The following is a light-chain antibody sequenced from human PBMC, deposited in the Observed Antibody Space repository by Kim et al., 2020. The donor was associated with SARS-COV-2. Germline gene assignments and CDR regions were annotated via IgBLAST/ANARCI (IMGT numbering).Light chain of an antibody. CDR1: QSVSSY. V-gene: IGKV3-11*01. J-gene: IGKJ2*01. Sequence: EIVLTQFPVTLSLSPGERATLSCRASQSVSSYLAWYQQKPGQAPRLLIYDASNRATGIPARFSGSGSGTDFTLTISSLEPEDFAVYYCQQRSNWPPYTFGQGTKLEI. CDR3: QQRSNWPPYT. CDR2: DAS.